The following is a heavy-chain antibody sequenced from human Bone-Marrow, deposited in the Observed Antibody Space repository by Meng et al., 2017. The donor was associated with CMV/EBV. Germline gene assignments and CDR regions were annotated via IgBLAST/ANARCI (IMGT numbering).Heavy chain of an antibody. Sequence: ASGFTFSDHLMDWVRQAPGKGLEWVGRSRNKPSSYTTEYAASVKGRFTISRDESKNSLYLQMNSLKTEDTAVYYCARSPPGRGPFDHWGQGTLVTVSS. CDR2: SRNKPSSYTT. CDR3: ARSPPGRGPFDH. J-gene: IGHJ4*02. CDR1: GFTFSDHL. V-gene: IGHV3-72*01.